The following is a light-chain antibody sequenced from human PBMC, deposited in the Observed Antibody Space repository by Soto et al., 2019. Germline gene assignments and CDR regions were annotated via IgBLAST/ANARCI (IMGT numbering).Light chain of an antibody. J-gene: IGKJ5*01. CDR3: QQCYSYPHT. Sequence: AIRMTQSPSSFSASTGDRVTITCRASQGISSYLAWYQQKPGKAPKLLIYAASTLQSGVPSRFSGSGSGTDFTLTISCLQSEDFATYYCQQCYSYPHTFGQGTRLEIK. V-gene: IGKV1-8*01. CDR2: AAS. CDR1: QGISSY.